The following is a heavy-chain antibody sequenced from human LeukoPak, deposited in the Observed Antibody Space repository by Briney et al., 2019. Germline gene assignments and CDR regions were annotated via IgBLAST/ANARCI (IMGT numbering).Heavy chain of an antibody. CDR2: ISGSGGST. CDR1: GFTFSNYA. V-gene: IGHV3-23*01. CDR3: TRHGGYDYYYMDV. D-gene: IGHD3-16*01. J-gene: IGHJ6*03. Sequence: GGSLRLSCATSGFTFSNYAKRWVRQAPGKGLEGVSGISGSGGSTYYADSVKGRFTISRDNSKNTLYLQMNSLKTEDTAVYYCTRHGGYDYYYMDVWGKGTTVTVSS.